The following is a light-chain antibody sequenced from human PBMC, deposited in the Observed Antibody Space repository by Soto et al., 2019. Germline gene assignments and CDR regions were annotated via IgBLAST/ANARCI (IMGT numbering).Light chain of an antibody. CDR1: SSNVGGYNY. CDR2: EVT. J-gene: IGLJ3*02. CDR3: SSFTSSNTWL. Sequence: QSALTQPASVSGSPGQSITISCTGTSSNVGGYNYVSWYQQYPGKAPKLMIFEVTNRPSGVSDRFSGSKSGNTASLTISGLQAEDEADYYCSSFTSSNTWLFGGGTKPTVL. V-gene: IGLV2-14*01.